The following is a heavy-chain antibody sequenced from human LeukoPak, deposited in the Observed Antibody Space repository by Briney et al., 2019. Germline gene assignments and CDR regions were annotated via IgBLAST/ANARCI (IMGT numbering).Heavy chain of an antibody. Sequence: GESLKISCKGSGYNFASDWIGWVRQMPGKGLEWMGIIYPGDSDTRYSPSFRGQVTISADKSISTAYLQWSSLKASDTAMYYCARDARGIVGATFFFDIWGQGTMVTVSS. J-gene: IGHJ3*02. V-gene: IGHV5-51*01. CDR1: GYNFASDW. CDR2: IYPGDSDT. D-gene: IGHD1-26*01. CDR3: ARDARGIVGATFFFDI.